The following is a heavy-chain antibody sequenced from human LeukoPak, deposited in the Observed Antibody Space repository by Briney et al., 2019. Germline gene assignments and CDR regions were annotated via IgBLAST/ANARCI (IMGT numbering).Heavy chain of an antibody. J-gene: IGHJ4*02. D-gene: IGHD2-15*01. V-gene: IGHV3-48*03. CDR1: GFIFSTSE. CDR2: TSSSGGTT. Sequence: GGSLRLSCAASGFIFSTSEMNWIRQAPGKGLEWVSYTSSSGGTTYYADSVKGRFTVSRDNAKKSLYLRMNSLRAEDTAVYYCAREGYCSGGSCQSFDHWGQGTLVTVSS. CDR3: AREGYCSGGSCQSFDH.